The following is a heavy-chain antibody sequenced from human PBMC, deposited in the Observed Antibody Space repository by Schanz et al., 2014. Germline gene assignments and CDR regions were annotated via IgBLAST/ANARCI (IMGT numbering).Heavy chain of an antibody. CDR3: ARAGYDADNWFDP. CDR1: GFTFTNYA. Sequence: VQLLESGGGLVQPGGSLRLSCAASGFTFTNYAMSWVRQAPGKGLEWVAVIWYDGSNKYYADSVKGRFTISRDNAKNSLFLQMNSLRAEDTAVYYCARAGYDADNWFDPWGQGTLVTVSS. J-gene: IGHJ5*02. CDR2: IWYDGSNK. D-gene: IGHD2-2*01. V-gene: IGHV3-33*08.